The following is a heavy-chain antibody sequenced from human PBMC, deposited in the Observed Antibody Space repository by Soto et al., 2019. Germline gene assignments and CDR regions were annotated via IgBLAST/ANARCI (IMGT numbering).Heavy chain of an antibody. D-gene: IGHD6-19*01. Sequence: GGSLRLSCAASGFTFSSYAMSWVRQAPGKGLEWVSAISGSGGSTYYADSVKGRFTISRDNSKNTLYLQMNSLRAEDKAVYYWAKVPVGVAGSYYYGMDVWGQGTTVTVSS. V-gene: IGHV3-23*01. CDR3: AKVPVGVAGSYYYGMDV. J-gene: IGHJ6*02. CDR2: ISGSGGST. CDR1: GFTFSSYA.